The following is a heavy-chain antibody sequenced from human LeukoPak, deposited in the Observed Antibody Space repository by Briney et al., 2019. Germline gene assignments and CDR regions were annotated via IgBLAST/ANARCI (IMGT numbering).Heavy chain of an antibody. J-gene: IGHJ4*02. V-gene: IGHV5-51*01. D-gene: IGHD2-21*02. Sequence: GESLKISCTGSGYGFNTYSIAWVRQMPGKGLEWMGIIYPSDSDTIYNPSFQGQVTISADKSISTAYLQWSSLKASDTAVYYCARRLYCGGDCGYYFDYWGQGTRVTVSS. CDR2: IYPSDSDT. CDR1: GYGFNTYS. CDR3: ARRLYCGGDCGYYFDY.